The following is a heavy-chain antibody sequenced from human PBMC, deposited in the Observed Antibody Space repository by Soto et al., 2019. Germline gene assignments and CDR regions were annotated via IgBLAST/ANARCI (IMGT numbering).Heavy chain of an antibody. J-gene: IGHJ3*02. V-gene: IGHV4-59*01. D-gene: IGHD3-9*01. CDR2: IYYSGST. CDR3: ARGRGGVRYFGLGAFDI. Sequence: ETLSLTCTVSGGSISSYYWSWIRQPPGKGLEWIGYIYYSGSTNYNPSLKSRATISVDTSKIQFSLKLSSVTAADTAVYFCARGRGGVRYFGLGAFDIWGQGTMVTVSS. CDR1: GGSISSYY.